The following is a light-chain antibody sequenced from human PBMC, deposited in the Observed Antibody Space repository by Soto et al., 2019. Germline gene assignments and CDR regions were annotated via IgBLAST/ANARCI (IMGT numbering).Light chain of an antibody. J-gene: IGKJ1*01. CDR3: HQFDSSLT. CDR2: GTS. CDR1: QSVSTSF. Sequence: EIVLTQSPGTLSLSPGDRATLSCRASQSVSTSFLAWYQQTPGQAPRLLIYGTSSRATGIPDRFSGSGSGTDFTLTISRLEPEDFAVYYCHQFDSSLTFGQGTTVDIK. V-gene: IGKV3-20*01.